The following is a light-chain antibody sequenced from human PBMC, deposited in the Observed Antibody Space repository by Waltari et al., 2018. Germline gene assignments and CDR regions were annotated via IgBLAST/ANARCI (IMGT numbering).Light chain of an antibody. J-gene: IGLJ2*01. Sequence: QSALTQPASVSGSPGQSITISCTGPRSDVGGYNYVSWYQQHPGKAPKLMIYEVSNRPSGVSNRFSGSKSGNTASLTISGLQAEDEADYYCSSYTSSSTLGFGGGTKLTVL. V-gene: IGLV2-14*01. CDR1: RSDVGGYNY. CDR3: SSYTSSSTLG. CDR2: EVS.